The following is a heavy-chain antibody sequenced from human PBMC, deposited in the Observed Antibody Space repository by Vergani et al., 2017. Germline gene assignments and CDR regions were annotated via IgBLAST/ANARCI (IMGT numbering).Heavy chain of an antibody. CDR1: GFTFSSYS. D-gene: IGHD2-15*01. CDR3: AGERGYCSGGSCSAYYYYYMDV. J-gene: IGHJ6*03. Sequence: EVQLVESGGGLVQPGGSLRLSCAASGFTFSSYSMNWVRQAPGKGLEWVSYISSSSSTIYYADSVKGRFTISRDNAKNSLYLQMNSLRAEDTAVYYCAGERGYCSGGSCSAYYYYYMDVWGKGTTVTVSS. V-gene: IGHV3-48*04. CDR2: ISSSSSTI.